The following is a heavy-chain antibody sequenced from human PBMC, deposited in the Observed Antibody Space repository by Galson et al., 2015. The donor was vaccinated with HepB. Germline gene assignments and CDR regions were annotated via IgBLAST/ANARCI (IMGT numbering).Heavy chain of an antibody. CDR2: ISYDGSNK. CDR3: AKDLGFVVGQKGTGIDY. D-gene: IGHD2-15*01. J-gene: IGHJ4*02. CDR1: GFTFSSYG. Sequence: SLRLSCAASGFTFSSYGMHWVRQAPGKGLEWVAVISYDGSNKYYADSVKGRFTISRDNSKNSLYLQMNSLRAEDTAVYYCAKDLGFVVGQKGTGIDYWGQGTLVTVSS. V-gene: IGHV3-30*18.